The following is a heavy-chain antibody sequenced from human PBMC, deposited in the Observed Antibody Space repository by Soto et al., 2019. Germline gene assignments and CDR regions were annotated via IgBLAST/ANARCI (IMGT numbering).Heavy chain of an antibody. CDR1: GGTFSSYG. CDR2: ISAYNGNT. Sequence: ASVKVSCKASGGTFSSYGISWVRQAPGQGLEWMGWISAYNGNTNYAQKFQGRVTITRDTSASTAYMELSSLRSEDTAVYYCARGITLPTPLDYWGQGTLVTVSS. V-gene: IGHV1-18*01. CDR3: ARGITLPTPLDY. D-gene: IGHD1-20*01. J-gene: IGHJ4*02.